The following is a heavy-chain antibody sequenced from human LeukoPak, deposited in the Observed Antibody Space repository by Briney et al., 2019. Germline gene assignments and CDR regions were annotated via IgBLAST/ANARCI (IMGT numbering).Heavy chain of an antibody. Sequence: PSETLSLTCSVSGGSISSDYWAWIRQPPGKGLEWIGYVYYSGSTNYNPSLKSRVTISVDTSKNQFSLKLSSVTAADTAVYHCARDSRTTTAFDIWGQGTMVAVSS. D-gene: IGHD1-1*01. CDR1: GGSISSDY. V-gene: IGHV4-59*01. J-gene: IGHJ3*02. CDR2: VYYSGST. CDR3: ARDSRTTTAFDI.